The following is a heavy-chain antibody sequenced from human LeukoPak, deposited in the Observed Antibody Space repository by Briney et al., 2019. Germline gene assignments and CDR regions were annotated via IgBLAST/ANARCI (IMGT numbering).Heavy chain of an antibody. CDR2: ISTSSRYI. CDR3: AGADCSSSTCYLRRSWFDP. Sequence: GGSLRLFCAASGFTLSNYDMNWVRQAPGKGLEWVSSISTSSRYIYYKDSVRGRFTISRDDAKNSLYLEMNSLRAEDTAVYYCAGADCSSSTCYLRRSWFDPWGQGTLVTVSS. CDR1: GFTLSNYD. D-gene: IGHD2-2*01. V-gene: IGHV3-21*01. J-gene: IGHJ5*02.